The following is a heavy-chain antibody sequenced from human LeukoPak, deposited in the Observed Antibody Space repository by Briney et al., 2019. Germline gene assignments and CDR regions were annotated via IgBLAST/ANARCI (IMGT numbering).Heavy chain of an antibody. CDR1: GGTFSSYA. V-gene: IGHV1-69*04. Sequence: SVKVSCKASGGTFSSYAISWVRQAPGQGLEWMGRIIPILGIANYAQKFQGRVTITADKSTSTAYMELSSLRSEDTAVYYCARDQGYRRNFDYWGQGTLVTVSS. J-gene: IGHJ4*02. D-gene: IGHD5-12*01. CDR2: IIPILGIA. CDR3: ARDQGYRRNFDY.